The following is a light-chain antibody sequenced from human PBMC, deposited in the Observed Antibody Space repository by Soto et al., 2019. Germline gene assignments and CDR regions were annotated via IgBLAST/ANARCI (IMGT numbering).Light chain of an antibody. J-gene: IGKJ4*02. CDR1: QSLLHSEGYNY. V-gene: IGKV2-28*01. Sequence: EIVLTQSSLSLPATPGEPASISCRSSQSLLHSEGYNYLDWYLQTPGQSPQLLIYSGSHRASGVPHRFSGSGSGTDFTLKISRVEADDVGIYYCMQSLRSPVTFGVGTKVEI. CDR3: MQSLRSPVT. CDR2: SGS.